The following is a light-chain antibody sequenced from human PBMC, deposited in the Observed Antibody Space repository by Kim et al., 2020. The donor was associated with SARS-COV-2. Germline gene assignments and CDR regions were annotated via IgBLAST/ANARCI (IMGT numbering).Light chain of an antibody. CDR3: SSYTITSTYV. J-gene: IGLJ1*01. CDR2: DVI. CDR1: ANNVGTYDY. Sequence: GQAITLSSAGTANNVGTYDYVSWYQQRPCKAPKLIIYDVIKRPSGVSDRFSGSKSGNTASLTISGLQSDDEADYFCSSYTITSTYVFGTGTKVTVL. V-gene: IGLV2-14*04.